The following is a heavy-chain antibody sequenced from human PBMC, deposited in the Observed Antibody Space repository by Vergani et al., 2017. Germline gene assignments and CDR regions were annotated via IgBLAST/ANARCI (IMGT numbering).Heavy chain of an antibody. Sequence: QVQLVQSGAEVKKPGASVKVSCKASGYTFTSYGISWVRQAPGQGLEWMGGIIPIFGTANYAQKFQGRVTITADESTSTAYMELSSLRSEDTAVYYCATGGLGYSYGYYFDYWGQGTLVTVSS. CDR1: GYTFTSYG. CDR2: IIPIFGTA. V-gene: IGHV1-69*13. CDR3: ATGGLGYSYGYYFDY. J-gene: IGHJ4*02. D-gene: IGHD5-18*01.